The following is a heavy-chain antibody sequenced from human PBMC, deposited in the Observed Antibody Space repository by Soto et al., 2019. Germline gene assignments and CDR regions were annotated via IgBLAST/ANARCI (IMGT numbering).Heavy chain of an antibody. Sequence: SETLSLTCSIYSGSFSGYYWSWIRQPPGKRLEWIGEISQSGNTNYSPSLKSRVSISIDTSKKQFYLHLAYVSAADTAVYYCARAPTVSGSYQTSPDFWGQGNLVT. V-gene: IGHV4-34*01. CDR2: ISQSGNT. D-gene: IGHD6-25*01. CDR1: SGSFSGYY. CDR3: ARAPTVSGSYQTSPDF. J-gene: IGHJ4*02.